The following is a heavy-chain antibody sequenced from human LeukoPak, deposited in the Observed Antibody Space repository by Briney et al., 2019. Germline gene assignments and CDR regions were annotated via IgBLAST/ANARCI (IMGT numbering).Heavy chain of an antibody. D-gene: IGHD2-15*01. CDR3: AKDLDIVVVVAAPDAFDI. CDR1: GFTFSSYG. CDR2: ISGSGGST. V-gene: IGHV3-23*01. Sequence: GGTLRLSCAASGFTFSSYGMSWVRQAPGKGLEWVSTISGSGGSTYYADSVKGRFTISRDNSKNTLYLQMNSLRAEDTAVYYCAKDLDIVVVVAAPDAFDIWGQGTMVTVSS. J-gene: IGHJ3*02.